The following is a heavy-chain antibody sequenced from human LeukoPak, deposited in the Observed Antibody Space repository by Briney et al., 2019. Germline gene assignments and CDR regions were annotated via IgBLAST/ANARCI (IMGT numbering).Heavy chain of an antibody. CDR1: GGSISSYY. V-gene: IGHV4-59*01. D-gene: IGHD3-10*01. CDR3: ARDPLGEGY. CDR2: IYYSGST. J-gene: IGHJ4*02. Sequence: SETLSLTCTVSGGSISSYYWSWIRQPPGKGLEWIGYIYYSGSTNYNPPLKSRVTISVDTSKNQFSLKLSSVTAADTAVYYCARDPLGEGYWGQGTLVTVSS.